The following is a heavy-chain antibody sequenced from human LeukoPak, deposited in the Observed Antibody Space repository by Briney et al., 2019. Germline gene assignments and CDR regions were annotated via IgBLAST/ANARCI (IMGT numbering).Heavy chain of an antibody. V-gene: IGHV3-30-3*01. J-gene: IGHJ3*02. CDR2: ISYDGNNK. CDR1: GFTFSSYA. CDR3: ARPYYDSSGYYYWGNAFDI. D-gene: IGHD3-22*01. Sequence: GGSLRLSCAASGFTFSSYAMHWVRQAPGKGLEWVAVISYDGNNKYYADSVKGRFTISRDNSKNTLYLQMNSLRAEDTAVYYCARPYYDSSGYYYWGNAFDIWGQGTMVTVSS.